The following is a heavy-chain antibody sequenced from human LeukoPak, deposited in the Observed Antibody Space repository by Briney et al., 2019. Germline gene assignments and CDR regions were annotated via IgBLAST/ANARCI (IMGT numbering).Heavy chain of an antibody. CDR1: GFTFSSYS. CDR2: ISSSSTI. D-gene: IGHD1-26*01. V-gene: IGHV3-48*02. CDR3: ARGSGSYYDY. J-gene: IGHJ4*02. Sequence: TGGSLRLSCAASGFTFSSYSMNWVRQAPGKGLEWVSYISSSSTIYYADSVKGRFTISRDNAKNSLYLQMNSLRDEDTAGYYCARGSGSYYDYWGQGTLVTVSS.